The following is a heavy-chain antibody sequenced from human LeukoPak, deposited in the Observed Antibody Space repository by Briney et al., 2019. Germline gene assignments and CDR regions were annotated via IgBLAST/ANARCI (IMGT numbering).Heavy chain of an antibody. V-gene: IGHV4-59*08. J-gene: IGHJ4*02. CDR2: IYYSGST. CDR3: ARPRGYSYGYLIDY. Sequence: PSETLSLTCTVSGGSISNYYWSWIRQPPGKGLEWIGYIYYSGSTNYNPSLKSRVIISVDTSKNQFSLKLSSVTAADTAVYYCARPRGYSYGYLIDYWGQGTLVTVSS. CDR1: GGSISNYY. D-gene: IGHD5-18*01.